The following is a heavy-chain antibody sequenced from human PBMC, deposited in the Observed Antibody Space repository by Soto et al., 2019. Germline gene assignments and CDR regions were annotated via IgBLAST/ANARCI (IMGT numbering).Heavy chain of an antibody. Sequence: EVQLVGSGGGLVQPGGSLRLSCVASGFTFRTYWMTWVRQAPGKGLEWVANIKQDGSEKYYVDSVRGRFAISRDNAKHSLYLQMNSLRVEDTAVYYCARDGLYCTYANCRGDAYDVWDQGTMVTVSS. CDR2: IKQDGSEK. D-gene: IGHD2-8*01. CDR3: ARDGLYCTYANCRGDAYDV. J-gene: IGHJ3*01. V-gene: IGHV3-7*04. CDR1: GFTFRTYW.